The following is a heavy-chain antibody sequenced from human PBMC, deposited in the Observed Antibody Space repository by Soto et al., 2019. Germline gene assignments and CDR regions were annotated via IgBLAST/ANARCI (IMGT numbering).Heavy chain of an antibody. V-gene: IGHV3-23*01. CDR1: GFTFSTYA. CDR2: ITVSGDST. J-gene: IGHJ4*02. Sequence: GGSLRLSCAASGFTFSTYAMSWVRQAPGKGLEWVSTITVSGDSTYSGDSVRGRFAVSRDNSKNTVYLQMNSLRAEDTAIYYCATRHLAYCDGATCNPFDFWGQGTLVTVS. CDR3: ATRHLAYCDGATCNPFDF. D-gene: IGHD2-21*01.